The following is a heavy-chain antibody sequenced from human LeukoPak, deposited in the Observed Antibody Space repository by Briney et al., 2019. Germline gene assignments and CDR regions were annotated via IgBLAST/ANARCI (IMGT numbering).Heavy chain of an antibody. J-gene: IGHJ4*02. V-gene: IGHV3-23*01. Sequence: GGSLRLSCAASGFTFSSYSMNWVRQAPGKGLEWVSAISGSGGSTYYADSVKGRFTISRDNSKNTLYLQMNSLRAEDTAVYYCAKNVLRYFDWLFFDYWGQGTLVTVSS. CDR1: GFTFSSYS. CDR3: AKNVLRYFDWLFFDY. CDR2: ISGSGGST. D-gene: IGHD3-9*01.